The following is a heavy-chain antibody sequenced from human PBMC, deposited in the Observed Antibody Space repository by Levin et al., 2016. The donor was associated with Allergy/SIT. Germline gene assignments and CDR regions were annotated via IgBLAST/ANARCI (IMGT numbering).Heavy chain of an antibody. V-gene: IGHV2-5*02. D-gene: IGHD3-22*01. Sequence: RQAPGKALEWLALISWDDDKRYSPSLKTRLTITKDTSKNQVVLTMTNMDPVDTATYYCAREEFYYDSSGYDNFYGFDVWGQGTTVTVSS. CDR3: AREEFYYDSSGYDNFYGFDV. CDR2: ISWDDDK. J-gene: IGHJ6*02.